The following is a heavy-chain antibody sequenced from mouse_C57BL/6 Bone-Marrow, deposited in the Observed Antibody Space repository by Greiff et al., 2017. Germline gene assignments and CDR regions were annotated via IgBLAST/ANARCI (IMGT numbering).Heavy chain of an antibody. V-gene: IGHV1-61*01. CDR1: GYTFTSYW. D-gene: IGHD2-1*01. J-gene: IGHJ3*01. CDR3: AREEDGNYFAY. Sequence: QVHVKQSGAELVRPGSSVKLSCKASGYTFTSYWMDWVKQRPGQGLEWIGNIYPSDSETHYNQKFKDKATLTVDKSSSTAYMQLSSLTSEDSAVYYCAREEDGNYFAYWGQGTLVTVSA. CDR2: IYPSDSET.